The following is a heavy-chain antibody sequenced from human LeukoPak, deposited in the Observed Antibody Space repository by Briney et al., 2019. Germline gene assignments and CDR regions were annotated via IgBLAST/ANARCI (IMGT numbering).Heavy chain of an antibody. V-gene: IGHV3-7*01. J-gene: IGHJ4*02. CDR3: ARVPIVLMVYAHTYYFDY. Sequence: PGGSLRLSCAASGFTFSSYWMSWVRQAPGKGLEWVANIKQDGSEKYYVDSVKGRFTISRDNAKNSLYLQMNSLRAEDTAVYYCARVPIVLMVYAHTYYFDYWGQGTLVTVSS. CDR2: IKQDGSEK. CDR1: GFTFSSYW. D-gene: IGHD2-8*01.